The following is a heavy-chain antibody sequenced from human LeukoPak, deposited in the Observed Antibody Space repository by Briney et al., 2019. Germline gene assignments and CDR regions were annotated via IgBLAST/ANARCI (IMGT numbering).Heavy chain of an antibody. J-gene: IGHJ4*02. CDR2: ISGSGGST. Sequence: GGPLRLSCAASGFTFSSYAMNWVRQAPGKGLEWVSAISGSGGSTYYADSVKGRFTISRDNSKNTLYLQMNSLRAEDTAVYYCARMYYYDSSGYYLEYWGQGTLVTVSS. V-gene: IGHV3-23*01. CDR1: GFTFSSYA. CDR3: ARMYYYDSSGYYLEY. D-gene: IGHD3-22*01.